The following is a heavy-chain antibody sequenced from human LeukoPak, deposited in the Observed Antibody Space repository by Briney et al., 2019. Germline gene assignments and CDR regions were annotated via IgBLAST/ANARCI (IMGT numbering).Heavy chain of an antibody. D-gene: IGHD6-19*01. Sequence: GVSLRLSCVASRFTLSSYWMNWVRQAPGKGLVWVARTNYDGSYTDYADSVKGRFIISRDNAKNTLYLQMNSLRAEDTAIFFCARERGWSFDYWGQGTLVTVSS. CDR1: RFTLSSYW. CDR3: ARERGWSFDY. V-gene: IGHV3-74*01. CDR2: TNYDGSYT. J-gene: IGHJ4*02.